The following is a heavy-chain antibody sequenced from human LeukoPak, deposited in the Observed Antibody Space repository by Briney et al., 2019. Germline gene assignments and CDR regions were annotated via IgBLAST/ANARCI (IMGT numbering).Heavy chain of an antibody. CDR1: GFTFSNYG. CDR3: ARGYYYYYMDV. CDR2: ISGSGDTT. J-gene: IGHJ6*03. V-gene: IGHV3-23*01. Sequence: GGTLRLSCAASGFTFSNYGMSWVRQAPGKGLEWVSTISGSGDTTYYAGSVKGRFTISRENAKNSLYLQMNSLRAGDTAVYYCARGYYYYYMDVWGKGTTVTVSS. D-gene: IGHD3-10*01.